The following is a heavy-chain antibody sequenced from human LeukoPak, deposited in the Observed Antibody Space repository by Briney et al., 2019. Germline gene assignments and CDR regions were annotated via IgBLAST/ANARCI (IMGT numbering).Heavy chain of an antibody. CDR1: GFTFSNAW. J-gene: IGHJ4*02. CDR3: TTDVDTANDY. V-gene: IGHV3-15*01. D-gene: IGHD5-18*01. Sequence: GGSLRLSCAASGFTFSNAWMSWVRQAPGKGLEWVGRTKSKTDGGTTDYAAPVKGRFTISRDDSKNTLYLQMNSLKTEDTAVYYCTTDVDTANDYWGQGTLVTVSS. CDR2: TKSKTDGGTT.